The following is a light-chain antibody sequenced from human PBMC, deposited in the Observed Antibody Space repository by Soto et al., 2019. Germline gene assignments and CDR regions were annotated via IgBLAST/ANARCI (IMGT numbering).Light chain of an antibody. CDR2: GAS. CDR3: QQYGSSPS. CDR1: QSVGSSY. V-gene: IGKV3-20*01. J-gene: IGKJ4*01. Sequence: EIVLTQSPGTLSLSPGERATLSCRASQSVGSSYLAWYQQKPGQAPRRIIYGASSRATGIPDTFSGSGSGTDFTLTINRLEPEDFAVYYFQQYGSSPSFGGGTKVEIK.